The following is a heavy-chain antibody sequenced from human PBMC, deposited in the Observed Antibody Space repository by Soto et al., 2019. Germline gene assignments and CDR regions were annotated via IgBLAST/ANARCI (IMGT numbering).Heavy chain of an antibody. V-gene: IGHV4-39*01. D-gene: IGHD6-19*01. J-gene: IGHJ4*02. CDR3: ARMGLGGLGDY. Sequence: QLQLQESGPGLVKPSETLSLTCTVSGGSISSSSYYWGWIRQPPGKGLEWIGSIYYSGSTYYNPSLKSRVTISVDTSKNQFSLKLSSVTAADTAVYYCARMGLGGLGDYWGQGTLVTVSS. CDR1: GGSISSSSYY. CDR2: IYYSGST.